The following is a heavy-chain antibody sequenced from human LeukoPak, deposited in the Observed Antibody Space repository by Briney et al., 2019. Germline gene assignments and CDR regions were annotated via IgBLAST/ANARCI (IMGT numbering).Heavy chain of an antibody. V-gene: IGHV4-34*01. J-gene: IGHJ3*02. CDR2: INHSGST. D-gene: IGHD3-3*01. CDR1: GGSFSGYY. CDR3: ARAPTIFGVVNADAFDI. Sequence: SETLSLTCAAYGGSFSGYYWSWIRQPPGKGLEWIGEINHSGSTNYNPSLKSRVTISVDTSKNQFSLKLSSVTAADTAVYYCARAPTIFGVVNADAFDIWGQGTMVTVSS.